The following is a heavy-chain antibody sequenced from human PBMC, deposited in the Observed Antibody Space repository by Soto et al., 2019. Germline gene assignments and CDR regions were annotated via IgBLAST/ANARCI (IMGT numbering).Heavy chain of an antibody. V-gene: IGHV3-11*01. CDR2: ISSSGSTI. D-gene: IGHD6-13*01. CDR1: GFTFSDYY. J-gene: IGHJ4*02. CDR3: ARDRDSSWSPTHFDY. Sequence: GGSLRLSCAASGFTFSDYYMSWIRQAPGKGLEWVSYISSSGSTIYYADSVKGRFTISRDNAKNSLYLQMNSLRAEDTAVYYCARDRDSSWSPTHFDYWGQGTLVTVSS.